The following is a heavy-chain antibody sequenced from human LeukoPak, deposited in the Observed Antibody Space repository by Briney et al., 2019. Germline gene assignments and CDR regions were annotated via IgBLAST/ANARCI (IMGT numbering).Heavy chain of an antibody. J-gene: IGHJ6*03. V-gene: IGHV4-59*11. Sequence: SETLSPTCTVSGGSISSHYWTWIRQSPVKGLEWIGDISNSGGTSYNPSLKSRVTISIDTSKNQFSLKLSSVTAADTAVYYCGRDALVGYFSYYYMDVWGKGTTVTVSS. CDR3: GRDALVGYFSYYYMDV. D-gene: IGHD2-15*01. CDR2: ISNSGGT. CDR1: GGSISSHY.